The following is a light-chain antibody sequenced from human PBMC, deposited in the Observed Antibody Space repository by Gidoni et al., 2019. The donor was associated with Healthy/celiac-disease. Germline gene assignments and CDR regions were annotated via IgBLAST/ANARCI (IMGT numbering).Light chain of an antibody. V-gene: IGKV3-11*01. Sequence: EIVLTPSPPTLSLSPGERATLSCRASQSVSSYLAWYQQKPGQAPRLLIYDASNRATDIPARFSGSGSGTDFTLTISSLEPEDYAVYYCQQRSNWPLPFTFXHXTKVDIK. CDR3: QQRSNWPLPFT. CDR2: DAS. J-gene: IGKJ3*01. CDR1: QSVSSY.